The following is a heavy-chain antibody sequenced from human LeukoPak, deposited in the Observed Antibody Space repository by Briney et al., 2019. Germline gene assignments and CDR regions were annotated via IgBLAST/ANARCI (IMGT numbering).Heavy chain of an antibody. CDR1: GFTVTNYY. CDR3: TRDPDA. V-gene: IGHV3-66*01. Sequence: GGSLRLSCAASGFTVTNYYMSWVRKAPGEGLEWVSVIYNNGETYHANSVKGRFTLSRDNSKNTLYLQMNSLRAEDTAVYYCTRDPDAWGPGTLVTVSS. J-gene: IGHJ5*02. CDR2: IYNNGET.